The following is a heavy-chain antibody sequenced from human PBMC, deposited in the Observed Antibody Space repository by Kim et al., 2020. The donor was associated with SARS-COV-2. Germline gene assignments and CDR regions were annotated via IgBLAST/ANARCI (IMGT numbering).Heavy chain of an antibody. CDR2: ISAYNGNT. J-gene: IGHJ3*02. V-gene: IGHV1-18*01. CDR3: ARATVAGIGADAFDI. Sequence: ASVKVSCKASGYTFTSYGISWVRQAPGQGLEWMGWISAYNGNTNYAQKLQGRVTMTTDTSTSTAYMELRSLRSDDTAVYYCARATVAGIGADAFDIWGQGTMVTVSS. D-gene: IGHD6-19*01. CDR1: GYTFTSYG.